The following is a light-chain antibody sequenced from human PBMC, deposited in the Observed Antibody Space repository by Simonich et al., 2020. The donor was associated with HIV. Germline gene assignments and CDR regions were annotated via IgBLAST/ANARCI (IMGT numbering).Light chain of an antibody. V-gene: IGKV4-1*01. CDR2: WAS. CDR1: QSVSYSSNNKNY. CDR3: QQCHTHPHT. J-gene: IGKJ2*01. Sequence: DIVMTQSPDSLAVSLGERATINCKSSQSVSYSSNNKNYLVWYQQKPGQSPKLLIYWASTREYGVPDRFSGSGSGTDFTLTISSLQAEDVAVYFCQQCHTHPHTFGQGTKVEIK.